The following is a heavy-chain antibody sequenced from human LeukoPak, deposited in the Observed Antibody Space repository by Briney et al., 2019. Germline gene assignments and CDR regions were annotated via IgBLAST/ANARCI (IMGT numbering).Heavy chain of an antibody. Sequence: SETLSLTCGVSGGSFSISYWSWIRQPPGKGLEWIGQIYHSRGANYNPSLRSRVTISIDTSKNQLSLRLSSVTAADTAVYYCARHGSYCFDSWGQGTLVTVSS. D-gene: IGHD3-10*01. CDR2: IYHSRGA. CDR1: GGSFSISY. V-gene: IGHV4-34*01. CDR3: ARHGSYCFDS. J-gene: IGHJ4*02.